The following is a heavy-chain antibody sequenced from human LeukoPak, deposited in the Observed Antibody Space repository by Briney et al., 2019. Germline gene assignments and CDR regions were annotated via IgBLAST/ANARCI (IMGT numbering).Heavy chain of an antibody. CDR3: ARPRGLIGYDAFDI. V-gene: IGHV1-18*01. CDR2: ISAYNGNT. CDR1: GYTFTSYA. Sequence: ASVKVSCKASGYTFTSYAMHWVRQAPGQRLEWMGWISAYNGNTNYAQKLQGRVTMTTDTSTSTAYMELRSLRSDDTAVYYCARPRGLIGYDAFDIWGQGTMVTVPS. D-gene: IGHD2/OR15-2a*01. J-gene: IGHJ3*02.